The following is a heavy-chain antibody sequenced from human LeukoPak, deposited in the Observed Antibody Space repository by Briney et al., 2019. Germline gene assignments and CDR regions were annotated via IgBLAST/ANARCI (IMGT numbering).Heavy chain of an antibody. V-gene: IGHV3-21*01. CDR2: ISSSSSYI. D-gene: IGHD2-8*02. Sequence: GGSLRLSCAASGFPFSTYTMNRVRQAPGKGLEWVSSISSSSSYIYYTDSVKGRFTISRDNAKNSLYLQMNNLRAEDTAVYYCARDRRYFDTGGLGGPDYWGQGTLVTVSS. CDR3: ARDRRYFDTGGLGGPDY. J-gene: IGHJ4*02. CDR1: GFPFSTYT.